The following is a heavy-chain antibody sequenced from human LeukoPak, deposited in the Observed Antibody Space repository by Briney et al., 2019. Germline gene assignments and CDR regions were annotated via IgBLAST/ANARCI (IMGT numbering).Heavy chain of an antibody. V-gene: IGHV3-74*01. CDR3: ARVPYGGNSFDY. J-gene: IGHJ4*02. CDR1: GFTFSSYW. CDR2: INTDGSST. Sequence: GGSLRLSCAASGFTFSSYWMHWVRQAPGKGLVWVSRINTDGSSTSYADSVKGRFTISRDNAKDTLYLQMNSLRAEDTAVYYCARVPYGGNSFDYWGQGTLVTVSS. D-gene: IGHD4-23*01.